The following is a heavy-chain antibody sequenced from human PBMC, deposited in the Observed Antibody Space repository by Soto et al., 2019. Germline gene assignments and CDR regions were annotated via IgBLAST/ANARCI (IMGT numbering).Heavy chain of an antibody. J-gene: IGHJ3*02. CDR2: IKSKTDGGTT. Sequence: PGGSLRLSCAASGFTFSNAWMSWVRQAPGKGLEWVGRIKSKTDGGTTDYAAPVKGRSTISRDDSKNTLYLQMNSLKTEDTAVYYCTTVSQLLWFGELFGLGAFDIWGQGTMVTVSS. CDR1: GFTFSNAW. V-gene: IGHV3-15*01. D-gene: IGHD3-10*01. CDR3: TTVSQLLWFGELFGLGAFDI.